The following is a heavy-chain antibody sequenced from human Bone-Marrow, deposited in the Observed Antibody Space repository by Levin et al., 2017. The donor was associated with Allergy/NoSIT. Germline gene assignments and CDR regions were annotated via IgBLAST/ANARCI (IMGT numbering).Heavy chain of an antibody. D-gene: IGHD2-2*03. CDR2: IKDDGSET. CDR3: ARQYGYYYYYLDV. V-gene: IGHV3-7*03. Sequence: PEESLKISCRASGFTFGNFWMNWVRQAPGKGLEWVATIKDDGSETFYGDSVTGRFSISRDNVENSVSLHMSSLRAEDTAIYYCARQYGYYYYYLDVWGKGTTVSVSS. CDR1: GFTFGNFW. J-gene: IGHJ6*03.